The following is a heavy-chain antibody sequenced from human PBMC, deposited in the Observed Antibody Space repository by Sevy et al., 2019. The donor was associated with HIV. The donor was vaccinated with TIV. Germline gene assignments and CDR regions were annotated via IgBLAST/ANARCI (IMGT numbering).Heavy chain of an antibody. J-gene: IGHJ5*02. Sequence: GGSLRLSCAASGFTFSNYYMSWIRQAPGKGLERVSYISGSGSTIYYADSVKGRFTISRDNARTSLFLQMDSLRAEDTALYYCARYLWFGGFWGNWFDPWGQGSLVTVSS. CDR1: GFTFSNYY. D-gene: IGHD3-10*01. V-gene: IGHV3-11*04. CDR2: ISGSGSTI. CDR3: ARYLWFGGFWGNWFDP.